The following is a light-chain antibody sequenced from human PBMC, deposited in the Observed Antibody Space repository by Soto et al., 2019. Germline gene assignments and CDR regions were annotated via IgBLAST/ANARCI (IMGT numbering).Light chain of an antibody. CDR2: KSS. CDR1: QSISSW. CDR3: QQYNSYWT. V-gene: IGKV1-5*03. Sequence: EIPITRSPSTLSASVGKRVTVTCRASQSISSWLACYQQKPGKAPKLLIYKSSSLESGVPSRFSCSGSGTEFTLTISSLQPDDFATYYCQQYNSYWTFGQGTKVDIK. J-gene: IGKJ1*01.